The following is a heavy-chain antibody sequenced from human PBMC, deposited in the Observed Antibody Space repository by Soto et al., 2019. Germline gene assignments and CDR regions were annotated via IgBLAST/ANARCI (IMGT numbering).Heavy chain of an antibody. CDR2: IYKSGST. CDR1: GGSVSSRSYY. J-gene: IGHJ3*02. CDR3: ARLPVDAFDI. Sequence: PSETLSLTCTVSGGSVSSRSYYWSWIRQPPGKGLEWIGYIYKSGSTNYNPSLKSRVAMSVDTSKNQFSLNLTSVTAADTAVYYCARLPVDAFDIWGQGTMVTVS. V-gene: IGHV4-61*01. D-gene: IGHD4-4*01.